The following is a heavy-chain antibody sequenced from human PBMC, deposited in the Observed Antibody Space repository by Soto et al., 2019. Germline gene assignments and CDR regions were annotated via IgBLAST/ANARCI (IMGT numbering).Heavy chain of an antibody. D-gene: IGHD2-21*02. CDR2: INVYNGDR. J-gene: IGHJ5*02. V-gene: IGHV1-18*01. CDR1: GYIFTKYG. CDR3: ARLQLGGDRMLNWFDP. Sequence: QVQVVQSGPELKKPGASVKVSCKAQGYIFTKYGIGWVRQAPGHGLEWMGLINVYNGDRKVAQKFKDGVSMTTDTATDTAYMELKSLRSGDTAVYYCARLQLGGDRMLNWFDPWGQGTLVTVSS.